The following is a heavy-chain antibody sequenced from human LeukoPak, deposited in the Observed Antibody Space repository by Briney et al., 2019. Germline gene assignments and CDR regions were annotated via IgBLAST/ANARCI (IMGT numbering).Heavy chain of an antibody. Sequence: ASVKVSCKASGYTFTGYYMHWVRQAPGQGLEWMGWINPNSGDTNYAQKFQGRVTMIRDTSISTAYMELSSLRSDDSAVYYCARGVTGAYYYYYMDVWGKGTTVTVSS. J-gene: IGHJ6*03. CDR2: INPNSGDT. V-gene: IGHV1-2*02. D-gene: IGHD2-21*02. CDR1: GYTFTGYY. CDR3: ARGVTGAYYYYYMDV.